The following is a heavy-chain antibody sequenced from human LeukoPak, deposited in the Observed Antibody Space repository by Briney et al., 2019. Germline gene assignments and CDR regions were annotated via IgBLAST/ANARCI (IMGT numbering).Heavy chain of an antibody. Sequence: SETLSLTCTVSGGSISSYYWSWIRQPAGKGLEWIGRIYTSGSTNYNPSLKSRVTMSVDTSKNQFSLKLSSVTAADTAVYYCAREPYYDFWSGPDDAFDIWGQGTMVTVSS. CDR1: GGSISSYY. V-gene: IGHV4-4*07. CDR3: AREPYYDFWSGPDDAFDI. CDR2: IYTSGST. J-gene: IGHJ3*02. D-gene: IGHD3-3*01.